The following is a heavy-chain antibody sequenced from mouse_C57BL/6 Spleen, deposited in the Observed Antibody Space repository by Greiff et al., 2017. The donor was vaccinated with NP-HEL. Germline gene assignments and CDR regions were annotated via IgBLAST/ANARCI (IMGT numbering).Heavy chain of an antibody. D-gene: IGHD2-3*01. CDR3: AREDDGYYDYAMDY. CDR2: IDPNSGGT. CDR1: GYTFTSYW. Sequence: QVQLQQPGAELVKPGASVKLSCKASGYTFTSYWMHWVKQRPGRGLGWIGRIDPNSGGTKYNEKFKSKATLTVDKPSSTAYMQLSSLTSEDSAVYYCAREDDGYYDYAMDYWGQGTSVTVSS. V-gene: IGHV1-72*01. J-gene: IGHJ4*01.